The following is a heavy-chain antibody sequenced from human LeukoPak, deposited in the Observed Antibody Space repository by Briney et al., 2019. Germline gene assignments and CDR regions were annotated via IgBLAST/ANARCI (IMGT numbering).Heavy chain of an antibody. Sequence: GGSLSLSCAASGLPFSSYAMHWVRQAPGKGLEWVAVISYDGSNKYYADSVKSRFTISRDNSKNTLYLQMNSLRAEDTAVYYCARDLYYYGSGSYYPPGYWGQGTLVTVSS. CDR3: ARDLYYYGSGSYYPPGY. V-gene: IGHV3-30*01. J-gene: IGHJ4*02. D-gene: IGHD3-10*01. CDR2: ISYDGSNK. CDR1: GLPFSSYA.